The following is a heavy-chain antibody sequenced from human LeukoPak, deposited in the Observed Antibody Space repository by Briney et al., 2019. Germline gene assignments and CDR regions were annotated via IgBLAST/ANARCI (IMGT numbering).Heavy chain of an antibody. CDR2: IKQDGSEK. CDR3: ARGRAGDYADY. V-gene: IGHV3-7*01. J-gene: IGHJ4*02. D-gene: IGHD4-17*01. Sequence: PGGSLRLSCAASGFTFSSYWMSWVRQAPGKGLEWVANIKQDGSEKYYVDSVKGRFTISRDNAKNSLYLQMNSLKAEDTAVYYCARGRAGDYADYWGQGTLVTVSS. CDR1: GFTFSSYW.